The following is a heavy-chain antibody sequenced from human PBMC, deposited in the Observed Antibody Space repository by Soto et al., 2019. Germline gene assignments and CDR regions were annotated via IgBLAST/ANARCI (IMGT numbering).Heavy chain of an antibody. CDR3: ARGSEAWFDP. CDR1: GGSVSSGTFH. CDR2: IHYSGRT. V-gene: IGHV4-61*01. Sequence: TCCVSGGSVSSGTFHWTWIRQSPGKGLEWIGYIHYSGRTNYNPSLKSRVSISVDTSKNQFSLKLTSVTAADTAVYYCARGSEAWFDPWGQGTLVTVSS. J-gene: IGHJ5*02.